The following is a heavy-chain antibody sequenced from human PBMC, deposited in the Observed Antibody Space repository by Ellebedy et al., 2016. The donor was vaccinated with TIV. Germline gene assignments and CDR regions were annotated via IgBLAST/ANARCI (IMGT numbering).Heavy chain of an antibody. CDR2: ISAYNGNT. D-gene: IGHD6-13*01. CDR1: GYTFTSYG. CDR3: ARDYTSSSRYYYYGMDV. J-gene: IGHJ6*02. V-gene: IGHV1-18*01. Sequence: AASVKVSCKASGYTFTSYGISWVRQAPGQGLEGMGWISAYNGNTNYAQKLQGRVTMTTDTSTSTAYMELRSLRSDDTAVYYCARDYTSSSRYYYYGMDVWGQGTTVTVSS.